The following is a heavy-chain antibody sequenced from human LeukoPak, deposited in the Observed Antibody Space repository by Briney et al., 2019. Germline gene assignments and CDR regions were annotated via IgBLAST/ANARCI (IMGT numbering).Heavy chain of an antibody. D-gene: IGHD6-19*01. V-gene: IGHV4-34*01. CDR2: INHSGST. Sequence: SETLSLTCAVYGGPFSTYYWSWIRQSPGKGLERIGEINHSGSTNYNPSLKSRVTISVDTSKNQFSLKLSSVTAADTAVYYCARVGPRGMYDTGIAVAGIDYWGQGTLVTVSS. CDR1: GGPFSTYY. CDR3: ARVGPRGMYDTGIAVAGIDY. J-gene: IGHJ4*02.